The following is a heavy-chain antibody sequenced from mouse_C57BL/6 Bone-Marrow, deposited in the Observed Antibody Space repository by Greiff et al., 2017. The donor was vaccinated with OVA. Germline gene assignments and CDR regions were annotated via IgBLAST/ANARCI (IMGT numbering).Heavy chain of an antibody. CDR3: TCSAVVARGGDWYFDV. J-gene: IGHJ1*03. CDR1: GFNIKDDY. CDR2: IDPENGDT. Sequence: VQLQQSGAELVRPGASVKLSCTASGFNIKDDYMHWVKQRPEQGLEWIGWIDPENGDTEYASKFQGKATITADTSSNTAYLQRSCLTSEDTADYYCTCSAVVARGGDWYFDVWGTGTTVTVSS. V-gene: IGHV14-4*01. D-gene: IGHD1-1*01.